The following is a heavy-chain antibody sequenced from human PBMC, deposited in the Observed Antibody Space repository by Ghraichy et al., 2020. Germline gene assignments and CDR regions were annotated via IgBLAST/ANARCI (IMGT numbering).Heavy chain of an antibody. Sequence: GGSLRLSCAASGFTFSSYWMSWVRQAPGKGLEWVANIKQDGSEKYYVDSVKGRFTISRDNAKNSLYLQMNSLRAEDTAVYYCARDLLLWFGERADFDYWGQGTLVTVYS. CDR3: ARDLLLWFGERADFDY. V-gene: IGHV3-7*01. D-gene: IGHD3-10*01. CDR1: GFTFSSYW. J-gene: IGHJ4*02. CDR2: IKQDGSEK.